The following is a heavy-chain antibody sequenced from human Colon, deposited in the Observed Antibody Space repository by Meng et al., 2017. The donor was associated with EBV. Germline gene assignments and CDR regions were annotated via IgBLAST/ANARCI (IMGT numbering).Heavy chain of an antibody. D-gene: IGHD5-18*01. CDR1: GGSIRSVYW. CDR2: IYHSGST. Sequence: QVQLQESGPGLGNPSETLSLTCAVSGGSIRSVYWWTWVRQSPGKGLEWIGEIYHSGSTNYNPSLKSRVTISVDKSKNQFSLKLTSVTAADTAVYYCARGGYYSFDYWGQRTLVTVSS. V-gene: IGHV4-4*02. J-gene: IGHJ4*02. CDR3: ARGGYYSFDY.